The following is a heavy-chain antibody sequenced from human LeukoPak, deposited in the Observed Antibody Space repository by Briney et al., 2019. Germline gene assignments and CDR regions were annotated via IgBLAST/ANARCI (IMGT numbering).Heavy chain of an antibody. CDR1: GGSTSSSDYY. V-gene: IGHV4-39*02. J-gene: IGHJ4*02. CDR3: AREFNVSPDY. CDR2: IRYSGNT. Sequence: SDTLSLTCTVSGGSTSSSDYYRGWIRQPPDEGLEWIASIRYSGNTYHNPSLKSRVTLSVDTSKNQLLLNLRSVTAADTAMYYCAREFNVSPDYLGQGTLVTVPS.